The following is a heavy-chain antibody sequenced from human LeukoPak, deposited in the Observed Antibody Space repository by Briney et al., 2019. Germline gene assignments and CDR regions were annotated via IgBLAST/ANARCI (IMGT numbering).Heavy chain of an antibody. CDR3: ARKVYSSDTYYFDY. CDR2: ISYSGST. CDR1: GGSISSYY. V-gene: IGHV4-59*01. Sequence: SETLSLTCTVSGGSISSYYWSWIRQPPGKGLEWIGYISYSGSTNYNPSLKSRVTISVDTSKNQFSLKLSSVTAADTAVYYCARKVYSSDTYYFDYWGQGTLVTVSS. D-gene: IGHD3-22*01. J-gene: IGHJ4*02.